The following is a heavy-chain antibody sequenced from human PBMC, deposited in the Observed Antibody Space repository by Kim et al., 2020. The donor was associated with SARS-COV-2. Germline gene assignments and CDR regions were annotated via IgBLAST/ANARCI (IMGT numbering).Heavy chain of an antibody. CDR3: ARGNCSGGSCYSPREQWLVAWNYYYGMDV. Sequence: SVKVSCKASGGTFSSYAISWVRQAPGQGLEWMGGIIPIFGTANYAQKFQGRVTITADESTSTAYMELSSLRSEDTAVYYCARGNCSGGSCYSPREQWLVAWNYYYGMDVWGQGTTVTVSS. CDR2: IIPIFGTA. D-gene: IGHD2-15*01. J-gene: IGHJ6*02. V-gene: IGHV1-69*13. CDR1: GGTFSSYA.